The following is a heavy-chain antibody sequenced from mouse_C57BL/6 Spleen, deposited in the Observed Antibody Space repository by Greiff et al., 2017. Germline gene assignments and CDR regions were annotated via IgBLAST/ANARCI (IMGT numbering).Heavy chain of an antibody. V-gene: IGHV1-55*01. Sequence: VQLQQPGAELVKPGASVKMSCKASGYTFTSYWITWVKQRPGQGLEWIGDIYPGSGSTNYNEKFKSKATLTVATSSSTAYKQLSSLTSEDSAVYYCARDGSSYKRDAMDYWGQGTSVTVSS. D-gene: IGHD1-1*01. CDR1: GYTFTSYW. CDR3: ARDGSSYKRDAMDY. J-gene: IGHJ4*01. CDR2: IYPGSGST.